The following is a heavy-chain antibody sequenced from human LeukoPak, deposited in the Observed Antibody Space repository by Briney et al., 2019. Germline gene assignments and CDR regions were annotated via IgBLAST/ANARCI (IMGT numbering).Heavy chain of an antibody. CDR2: TSSDLNVK. D-gene: IGHD3-10*01. Sequence: EPGGSLRLSCAASGFTFRNYVILWVRQAPGKGLEWVAVTSSDLNVKLYADSVKGRFTISRDNSRSTLYLQMNSLRPEDTAIYYCAREGYYGSGSPPSLYFDYWGQGTLVTVSS. V-gene: IGHV3-30-3*01. J-gene: IGHJ4*02. CDR1: GFTFRNYV. CDR3: AREGYYGSGSPPSLYFDY.